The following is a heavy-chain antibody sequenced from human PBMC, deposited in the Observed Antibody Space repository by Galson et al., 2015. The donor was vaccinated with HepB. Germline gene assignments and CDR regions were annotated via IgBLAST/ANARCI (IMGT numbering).Heavy chain of an antibody. J-gene: IGHJ6*03. V-gene: IGHV1-8*01. CDR2: MNPNSGNT. Sequence: SVKVSCKASGYTFTSYDINWVRQATGQGLEWMGWMNPNSGNTGYAQKFQGRVTMTRNTSISTAYMELSSLRSEDTAVYYCARTVVPAAIYYYYMDVWGKGTTVTVSS. CDR1: GYTFTSYD. CDR3: ARTVVPAAIYYYYMDV. D-gene: IGHD2-2*01.